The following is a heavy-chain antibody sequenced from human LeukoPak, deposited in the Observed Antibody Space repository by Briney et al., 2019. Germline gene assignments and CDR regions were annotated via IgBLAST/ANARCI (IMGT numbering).Heavy chain of an antibody. CDR2: IIPIFGTA. CDR1: GYTLTELS. D-gene: IGHD3-22*01. V-gene: IGHV1-69*13. J-gene: IGHJ4*02. CDR3: AIDHYYDSSGYYDY. Sequence: GASVKVSCKVSGYTLTELSMHWVRQAPGQGLEWMGGIIPIFGTANYAQKFQGRVTITADESTSTAYMELSSLRSEDTAVYYCAIDHYYDSSGYYDYWGQGTLVTVSS.